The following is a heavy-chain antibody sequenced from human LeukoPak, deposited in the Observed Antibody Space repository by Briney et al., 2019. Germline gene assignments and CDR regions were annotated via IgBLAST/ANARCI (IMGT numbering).Heavy chain of an antibody. CDR3: ARSIAGAAPDGY. CDR1: GYTFTSYY. Sequence: ASVKVSCKASGYTFTSYYMHLVRQAPGQGLEWMGIINPSGGGTSYAQKFQGRVTLTRDTSTSTVYMELSSLRSEDTAVYYCARSIAGAAPDGYWGQGTLVTVSS. J-gene: IGHJ4*02. D-gene: IGHD6-19*01. V-gene: IGHV1-46*01. CDR2: INPSGGGT.